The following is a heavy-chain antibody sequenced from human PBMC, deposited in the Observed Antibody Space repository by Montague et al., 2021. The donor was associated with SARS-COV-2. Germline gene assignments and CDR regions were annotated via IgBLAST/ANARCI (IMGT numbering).Heavy chain of an antibody. J-gene: IGHJ5*02. Sequence: SETLSLTCTVSGGAMSSYHCSWIWHPPGKGLEWIGYIYYSWSTNYNPSLNTRVTITVDTSKNQFSLTLSSVAAADTAAYYCARHGCSSGRHRCGFDPWGQGTLVTVSS. CDR2: IYYSWST. CDR1: GGAMSSYH. V-gene: IGHV4-59*08. D-gene: IGHD6-19*01. CDR3: ARHGCSSGRHRCGFDP.